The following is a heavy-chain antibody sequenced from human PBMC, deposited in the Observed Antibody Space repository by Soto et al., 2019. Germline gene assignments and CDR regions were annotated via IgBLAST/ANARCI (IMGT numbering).Heavy chain of an antibody. CDR2: TYYRSRWYN. D-gene: IGHD4-17*01. CDR1: GDSVSSNSAA. Sequence: SQTLSLTCVISGDSVSSNSAAWNWIRQSPSRGLEWLGRTYYRSRWYNDYAVSVRSRITVNADTSKNQFSLKLSSVTAADTAVYYCARTNYGDYSYYYYYMDVWGKGTTVTVSS. CDR3: ARTNYGDYSYYYYYMDV. J-gene: IGHJ6*03. V-gene: IGHV6-1*01.